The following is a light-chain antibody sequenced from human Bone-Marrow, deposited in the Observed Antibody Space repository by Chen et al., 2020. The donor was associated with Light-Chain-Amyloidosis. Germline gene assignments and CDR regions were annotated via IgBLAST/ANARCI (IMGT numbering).Light chain of an antibody. CDR2: EVT. V-gene: IGLV2-14*01. J-gene: IGLJ1*01. CDR3: SSYTITNTLV. CDR1: NSDVGGDNH. Sequence: QSALTQPASVSVSPGQSITIPCTGTNSDVGGDNHVSWYQQHPDKAPKLMIYEVTNRPSWVPDRFSGSKSDNTASLTISGLQTEDEADYFCSSYTITNTLVFGSGTRVTVL.